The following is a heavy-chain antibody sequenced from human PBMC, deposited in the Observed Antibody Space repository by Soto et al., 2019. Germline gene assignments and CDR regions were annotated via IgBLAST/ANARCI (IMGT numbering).Heavy chain of an antibody. CDR2: ISGSGSNT. Sequence: GGSLRLSCAASGFTFSSYAMSWVRQAPGKGLEWVSAISGSGSNTYYADSVKGRFTISRDNSKNTLYLQMNSLRAEDTAVYYCARSYYDFCSGYFSPATRYYYYYYGMDVWGQGTTVTAP. J-gene: IGHJ6*02. D-gene: IGHD3-3*01. V-gene: IGHV3-23*01. CDR3: ARSYYDFCSGYFSPATRYYYYYYGMDV. CDR1: GFTFSSYA.